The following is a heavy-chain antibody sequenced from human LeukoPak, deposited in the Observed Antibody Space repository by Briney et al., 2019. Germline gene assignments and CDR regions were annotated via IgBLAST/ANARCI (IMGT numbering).Heavy chain of an antibody. CDR2: INPKSGGR. Sequence: ASVKVSCKASGYTFTDYYMHWVRQAPGQGLEWMDWINPKSGGRSYAQRFQGRVTMTRDTSISTAYMELSRLRSDDTAVYYCATGERLVPAAMWFDYWGQGTLVTVSS. J-gene: IGHJ4*02. D-gene: IGHD2-2*01. CDR1: GYTFTDYY. V-gene: IGHV1-2*02. CDR3: ATGERLVPAAMWFDY.